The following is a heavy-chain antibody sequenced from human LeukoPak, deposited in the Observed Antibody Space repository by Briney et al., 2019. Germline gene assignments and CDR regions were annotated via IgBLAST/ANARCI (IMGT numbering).Heavy chain of an antibody. CDR1: GFTFSSYG. CDR3: AKDRVLRYFDWLFDLDY. V-gene: IGHV3-30*02. Sequence: GRSQRLSCAASGFTFSSYGMHWVRQAPGEGLEWVAFIRYDGSNKYYADSVEGRFTISRDNSKNTLYLQMNSLRAEDTAVYYCAKDRVLRYFDWLFDLDYWGQGTLVTVSS. J-gene: IGHJ4*02. CDR2: IRYDGSNK. D-gene: IGHD3-9*01.